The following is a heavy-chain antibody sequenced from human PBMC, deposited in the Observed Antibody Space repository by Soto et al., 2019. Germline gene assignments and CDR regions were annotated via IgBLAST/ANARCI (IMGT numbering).Heavy chain of an antibody. J-gene: IGHJ6*02. CDR1: GFTFSSYW. V-gene: IGHV3-7*03. CDR3: ARRRYYYGSGSYYPDYYYYYGMDV. Sequence: GGSLRLSCAASGFTFSSYWMSWVRQAPGKGLEWVANIKQDGSEKYYVDSVKGRFTISRDTAKNSLYLQMNSLRAEDTAVYYCARRRYYYGSGSYYPDYYYYYGMDVWGQGTTVTV. CDR2: IKQDGSEK. D-gene: IGHD3-10*01.